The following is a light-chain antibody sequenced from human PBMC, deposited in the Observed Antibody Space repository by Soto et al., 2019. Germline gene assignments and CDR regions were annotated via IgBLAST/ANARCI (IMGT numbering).Light chain of an antibody. CDR1: QSVSSY. Sequence: PGARATLSCRASQSVSSYLAWYQQKPGQAPRLLIYDASNRATGIPARFSGSGSGTDFTLTISSLEPEDFAVYYCQQRSNWPPITFGQGTRLEIK. J-gene: IGKJ5*01. V-gene: IGKV3-11*01. CDR2: DAS. CDR3: QQRSNWPPIT.